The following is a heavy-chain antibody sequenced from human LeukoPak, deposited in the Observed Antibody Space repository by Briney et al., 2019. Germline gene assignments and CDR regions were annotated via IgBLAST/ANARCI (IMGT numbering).Heavy chain of an antibody. V-gene: IGHV3-7*01. D-gene: IGHD1-26*01. CDR2: IKQDGSEK. CDR3: ARVSGSYYYFDY. CDR1: GFTFSSYW. J-gene: IGHJ4*02. Sequence: GGSLRLCCAASGFTFSSYWMRWVRQAPGKGLEWVANIKQDGSEKYYVDSVKGRFTISRDNAKNSLYLQMNSLRAEDTAVYYCARVSGSYYYFDYWGQGTLVTVSS.